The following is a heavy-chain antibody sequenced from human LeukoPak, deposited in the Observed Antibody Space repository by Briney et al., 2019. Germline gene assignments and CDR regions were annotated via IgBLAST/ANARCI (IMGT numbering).Heavy chain of an antibody. CDR3: ARETGSSRWFDP. CDR1: GGSISSYY. CDR2: IYYSGST. J-gene: IGHJ5*02. Sequence: PSETLSLTCTVSGGSISSYYRSWIRQPPGKGLEWIGYIYYSGSTNYNPSLKSRVTISVDTSKNQFSLKLSSVTAADTAVYYCARETGSSRWFDPWGQGTPVTVSS. D-gene: IGHD1-26*01. V-gene: IGHV4-59*01.